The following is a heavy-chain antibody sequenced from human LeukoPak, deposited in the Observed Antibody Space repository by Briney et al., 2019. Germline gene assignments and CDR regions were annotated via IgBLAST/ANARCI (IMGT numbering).Heavy chain of an antibody. J-gene: IGHJ6*02. CDR1: GGSFSGYY. Sequence: KPSETLSLTCAVYGGSFSGYYWSWIRQPPGKGLEWIGEINHSGSTNYNPSLKSRVTISVDTSKNQFSLKLSSVTAADTAVYYCARSSSSHYYYYGMDVWGQGTTVTVSS. CDR3: ARSSSSHYYYYGMDV. D-gene: IGHD6-13*01. V-gene: IGHV4-34*01. CDR2: INHSGST.